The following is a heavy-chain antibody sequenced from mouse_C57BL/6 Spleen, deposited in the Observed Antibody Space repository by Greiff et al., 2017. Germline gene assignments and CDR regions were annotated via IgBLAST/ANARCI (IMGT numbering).Heavy chain of an antibody. D-gene: IGHD1-1*01. CDR2: IDPSDSYT. Sequence: QVQLQQPGAELVMPGASVKLSCKASGYTFTSYWMHWVKQRPGQGLEWIGEIDPSDSYTNYNQKFKGKSTLTVDKSSSTAYMQLSSLTSEDSAVYYCARNYGSSYGYFDDWGQGTTLTVSS. J-gene: IGHJ2*01. CDR1: GYTFTSYW. CDR3: ARNYGSSYGYFDD. V-gene: IGHV1-69*01.